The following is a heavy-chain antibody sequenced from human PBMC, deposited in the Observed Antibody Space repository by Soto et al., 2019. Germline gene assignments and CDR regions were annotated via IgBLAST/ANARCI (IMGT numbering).Heavy chain of an antibody. Sequence: SETLSLTCTVSGGSISSYYWSWIRQPPGKGLEWIGYIYYSGSTNYNPSLKSRVTISVDTSKNQFSLKLSSVTAADTAVYYCARDPHWTSDAFDIWGQGTMVTVSS. CDR2: IYYSGST. J-gene: IGHJ3*02. CDR1: GGSISSYY. D-gene: IGHD2-2*01. V-gene: IGHV4-59*01. CDR3: ARDPHWTSDAFDI.